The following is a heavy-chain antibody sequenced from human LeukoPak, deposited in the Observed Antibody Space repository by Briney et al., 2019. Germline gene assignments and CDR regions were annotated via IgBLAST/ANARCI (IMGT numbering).Heavy chain of an antibody. V-gene: IGHV4-4*07. D-gene: IGHD2-15*01. CDR1: GDSISSYY. J-gene: IGHJ6*02. CDR2: IYTSGSI. CDR3: ARLAAGYCNGGSCYDYYGLDV. Sequence: ETLSLTCTVSGDSISSYYWSWIRQSAGKGLEWIGRIYTSGSINFNPSLKSRVSMSVDMSNNQFSLRLTTVTAADTAIYYCARLAAGYCNGGSCYDYYGLDVWGQGTTVTVSS.